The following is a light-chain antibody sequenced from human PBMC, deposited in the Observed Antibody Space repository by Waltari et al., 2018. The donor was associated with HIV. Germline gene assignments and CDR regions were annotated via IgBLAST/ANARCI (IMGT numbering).Light chain of an antibody. CDR1: QNLLYASNTKTY. J-gene: IGKJ1*01. CDR2: WAS. Sequence: DIVMTQFPDSLAVSLGERATVNCKSSQNLLYASNTKTYLAWYQQKPGQPPKLLIYWASSRESGVPDRFSGSGSGTDFNLTISRLQAEDLAIYYCQQYYNSPPTFGQGTKVEI. V-gene: IGKV4-1*01. CDR3: QQYYNSPPT.